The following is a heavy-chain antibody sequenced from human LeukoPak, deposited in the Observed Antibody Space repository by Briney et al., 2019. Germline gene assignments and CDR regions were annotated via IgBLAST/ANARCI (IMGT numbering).Heavy chain of an antibody. V-gene: IGHV4-30-2*01. J-gene: IGHJ6*02. Sequence: SQTLSLTCAVSGGSISSGGYSWSWIRQPPGKGLEWIGYIYHSGSTYYNPSLKSRVTISVDRSKNQFSLKLSSVTAADTAVYYCVRAMIAARRYYYGMDAWGQGTTVTVSS. CDR3: VRAMIAARRYYYGMDA. D-gene: IGHD3-22*01. CDR2: IYHSGST. CDR1: GGSISSGGYS.